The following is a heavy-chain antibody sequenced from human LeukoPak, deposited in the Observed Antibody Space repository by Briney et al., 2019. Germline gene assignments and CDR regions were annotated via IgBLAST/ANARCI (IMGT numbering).Heavy chain of an antibody. Sequence: SETLSLTCTVSGGSISSYYWSWIRQPPGKGLEWIGYIYYSGSTNYNPSLKSRVTISVDTSKNQFSLKLSSVTAADTAVYYCARQFRYGSGSYNWFDPWGQGTLVTVSS. CDR1: GGSISSYY. D-gene: IGHD3-10*01. V-gene: IGHV4-59*08. J-gene: IGHJ5*02. CDR3: ARQFRYGSGSYNWFDP. CDR2: IYYSGST.